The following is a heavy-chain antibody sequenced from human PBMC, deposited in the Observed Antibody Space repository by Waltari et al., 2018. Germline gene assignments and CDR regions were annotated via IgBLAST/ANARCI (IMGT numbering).Heavy chain of an antibody. CDR2: IKKDGSEE. V-gene: IGHV3-7*03. D-gene: IGHD2-2*01. CDR1: EFAFREYW. J-gene: IGHJ5*02. CDR3: AKDKAAIVYWFDP. Sequence: QLVESGGGLVQPGGSLSLSCVASEFAFREYWMSWVRQAPGKGMEWVANIKKDGSEEYYVDSAKGRFTISRDNAKNSLYLQMNSLRAEDTAIYYCAKDKAAIVYWFDPWGQGTLVTVSS.